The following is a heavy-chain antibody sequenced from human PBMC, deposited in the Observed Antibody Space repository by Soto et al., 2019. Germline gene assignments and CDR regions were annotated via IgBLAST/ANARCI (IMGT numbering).Heavy chain of an antibody. V-gene: IGHV3-15*05. CDR3: TTDVWE. J-gene: IGHJ4*02. Sequence: ELQLVESGGGLVKPGGSLRLSCAASGFSFSNGWMSWVRQAPGKGLGWVGRIKSKTDGETTDYAAPVKGRVTISRDDSQGTLYLQMNGLKIEDTAVFYCTTDVWEWGQGTLVTVSS. CDR1: GFSFSNGW. D-gene: IGHD1-26*01. CDR2: IKSKTDGETT.